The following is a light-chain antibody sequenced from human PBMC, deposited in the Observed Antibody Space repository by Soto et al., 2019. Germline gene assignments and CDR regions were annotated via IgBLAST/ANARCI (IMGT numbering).Light chain of an antibody. CDR2: GAS. CDR3: QQYGSSGT. Sequence: EIVLTQSPGTLYLSPGERATLSCRASQSVSNNYLAWYQQKPGQAPRLLIYGASNRATGIPDRFIGSGSGTDFTLTIRRMEPEDFAVYYCQQYGSSGTFGQGTKVDIK. V-gene: IGKV3-20*01. J-gene: IGKJ1*01. CDR1: QSVSNNY.